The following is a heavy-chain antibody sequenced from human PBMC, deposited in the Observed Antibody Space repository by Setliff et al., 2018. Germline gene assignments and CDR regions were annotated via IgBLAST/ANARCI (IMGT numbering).Heavy chain of an antibody. D-gene: IGHD2-8*02. V-gene: IGHV1-46*01. CDR2: INPGGGSA. Sequence: ASVKVSCKASGYAFTNYYMFWVRQAPGQGPEWMGTINPGGGSASLAPKFQGRVTMTRDMSTSTAYMEFSSLRSDDTAVYYCAISTLSICTGGSCPNAFDVWGQGTMVTVSS. CDR1: GYAFTNYY. J-gene: IGHJ3*01. CDR3: AISTLSICTGGSCPNAFDV.